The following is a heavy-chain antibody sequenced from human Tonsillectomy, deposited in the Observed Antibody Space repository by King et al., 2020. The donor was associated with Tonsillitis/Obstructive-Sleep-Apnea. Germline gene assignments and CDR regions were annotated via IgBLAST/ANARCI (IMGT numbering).Heavy chain of an antibody. CDR3: ARHGGDSDFRY. J-gene: IGHJ4*02. CDR1: GYSFATYW. V-gene: IGHV5-51*01. CDR2: IYPGDSET. Sequence: DVQLVESGAEAKKPGESLTISCTGSGYSFATYWIGWVRQMPGKGLEWMGIIYPGDSETRYSPSFQGQVTFSVDQSITTAYLQWSSLKASDTAMYYCARHGGDSDFRYWGQGSLVSVSS. D-gene: IGHD3-3*01.